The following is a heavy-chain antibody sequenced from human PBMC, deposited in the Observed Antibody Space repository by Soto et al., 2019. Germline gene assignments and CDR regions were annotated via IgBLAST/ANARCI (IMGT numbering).Heavy chain of an antibody. Sequence: SVKVSCKASGGTFSSYAISWVRQAPGQGLEWMGGIIPIFGTANYAQKFQGRVTITAYKSTSTAYMERSSLRSEDTAVYYCARVTKTVGYYGMDVWGQGTTGTVSS. D-gene: IGHD1-26*01. CDR3: ARVTKTVGYYGMDV. J-gene: IGHJ6*02. V-gene: IGHV1-69*06. CDR2: IIPIFGTA. CDR1: GGTFSSYA.